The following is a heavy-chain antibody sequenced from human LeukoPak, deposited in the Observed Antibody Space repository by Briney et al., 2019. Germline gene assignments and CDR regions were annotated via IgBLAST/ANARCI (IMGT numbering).Heavy chain of an antibody. Sequence: PSETLSLTCAVSGGSISSGGYSWSWIRQPPGKGLEWIGYIYHSGSTYYNPSLKSRVTISVDTSKNQFSLKLSSVTAADTAVYYCAGGSSGITMIVVVIPDAFDIWGQGTMVTVSS. CDR2: IYHSGST. D-gene: IGHD3-22*01. CDR3: AGGSSGITMIVVVIPDAFDI. V-gene: IGHV4-30-2*01. J-gene: IGHJ3*02. CDR1: GGSISSGGYS.